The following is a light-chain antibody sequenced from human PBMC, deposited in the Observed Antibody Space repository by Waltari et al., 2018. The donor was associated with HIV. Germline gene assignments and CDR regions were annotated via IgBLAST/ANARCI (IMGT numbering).Light chain of an antibody. CDR1: KSCSSP. CDR2: GAA. V-gene: IGKV3-20*01. CDR3: QQYDKSPGT. J-gene: IGKJ1*01. Sequence: EIVLTQSPGTLSFYPGARATLSFRASKSCSSPLPWYRQRPGQAPRLLIYGAATRATGVPDRFSGSQSGTDFTLTISSLEPEDFAVYHCQQYDKSPGTFGQGTKVEIK.